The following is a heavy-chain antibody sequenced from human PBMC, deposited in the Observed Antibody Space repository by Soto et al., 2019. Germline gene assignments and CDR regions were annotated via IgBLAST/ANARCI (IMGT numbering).Heavy chain of an antibody. J-gene: IGHJ5*02. CDR2: ISAYNGNT. D-gene: IGHD6-13*01. CDR1: GYTFTSYG. Sequence: ASVKVSCKASGYTFTSYGISWVRQAPGQGLEWMGWISAYNGNTNYAQKLQGRVTMTTDTSTSTAYMELRSLRSDDTAVYYCARDKYRSSPGWFDPWGQGTMVTVSS. V-gene: IGHV1-18*01. CDR3: ARDKYRSSPGWFDP.